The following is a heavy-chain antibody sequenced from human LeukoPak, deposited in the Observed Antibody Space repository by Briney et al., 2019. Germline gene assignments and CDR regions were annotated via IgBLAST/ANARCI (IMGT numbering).Heavy chain of an antibody. CDR2: INRSGSI. CDR3: ARGGDNWNFY. D-gene: IGHD1-1*01. Sequence: SETLSLTCAVYGGSFSGYCRSWIRQPPGKGLELIGEINRSGSIDYNPSLKSRVTISADTSKNQFFLNLNSVTAADTAVYYCARGGDNWNFYWGQGTLVTVS. J-gene: IGHJ4*02. V-gene: IGHV4-34*01. CDR1: GGSFSGYC.